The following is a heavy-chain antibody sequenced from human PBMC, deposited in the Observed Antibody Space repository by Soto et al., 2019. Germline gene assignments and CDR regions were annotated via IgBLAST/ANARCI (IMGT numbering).Heavy chain of an antibody. J-gene: IGHJ4*02. CDR3: ARDYYDSSGYSPLQFDY. V-gene: IGHV1-69*13. D-gene: IGHD3-22*01. CDR2: IIPIFGTA. Sequence: SVKVSCKASGGTFSSYAISRVRQAPGQGLEWMGGIIPIFGTANYAQKFQGRVTITADESTSTAYMELSSLRSEDTAVYYCARDYYDSSGYSPLQFDYWGQGTLVTVSS. CDR1: GGTFSSYA.